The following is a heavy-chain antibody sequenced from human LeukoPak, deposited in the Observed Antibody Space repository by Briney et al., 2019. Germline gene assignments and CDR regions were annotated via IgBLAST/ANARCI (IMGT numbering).Heavy chain of an antibody. CDR2: VNPNSGGI. Sequence: ASVKVSCKASGYTFTGYYMHWVRQAPGQGLEWMGWVNPNSGGINYAQKFQGRVTMTRDSSISTAYMELSRLRSDDTAVYYCARVGLYSSSSAYYFDYWGQGTLATVSS. CDR1: GYTFTGYY. V-gene: IGHV1-2*02. CDR3: ARVGLYSSSSAYYFDY. J-gene: IGHJ4*02. D-gene: IGHD6-6*01.